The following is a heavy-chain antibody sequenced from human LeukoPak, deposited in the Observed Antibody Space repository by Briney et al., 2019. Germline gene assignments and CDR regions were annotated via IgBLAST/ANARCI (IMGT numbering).Heavy chain of an antibody. CDR2: IYSGNRT. J-gene: IGHJ6*02. CDR1: GFTVSNNY. Sequence: GGSLILSCAASGFTVSNNYMTWVRQAPGKGLEWVSVIYSGNRTKYADSVKGRFIISRDNSKNTLLFQMNSLRAEDTAVYYCARLTSGNGLDVWGRGTTVTVS. CDR3: ARLTSGNGLDV. D-gene: IGHD3-3*01. V-gene: IGHV3-66*04.